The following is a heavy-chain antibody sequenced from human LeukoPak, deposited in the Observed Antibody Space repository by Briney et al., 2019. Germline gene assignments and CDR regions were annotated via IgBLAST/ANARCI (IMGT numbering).Heavy chain of an antibody. V-gene: IGHV4-59*01. J-gene: IGHJ4*02. Sequence: SETLSLTCIVTGGSIISYYWSWIRQPPGKGLERIGCIYYSGSTNYNPSLKSRVTISLDPSKNQFSLKLSSVTAADTAVYYCARGPRYRSGWYVWWGQGTLVTVSS. CDR1: GGSIISYY. CDR2: IYYSGST. D-gene: IGHD6-19*01. CDR3: ARGPRYRSGWYVW.